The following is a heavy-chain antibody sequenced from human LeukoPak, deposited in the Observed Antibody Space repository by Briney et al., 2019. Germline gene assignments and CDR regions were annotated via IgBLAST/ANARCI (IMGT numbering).Heavy chain of an antibody. J-gene: IGHJ4*02. Sequence: GGSLRLSCAGSGFMFTSYALSWVRQAPGKGLEWVSAISGSGGSTYYADSVKGRFTISRDNSKNTLYLQMNSLRAEDTAVYYCAKDPDYYDSSGYFDYWGQGTLVTVSS. CDR3: AKDPDYYDSSGYFDY. CDR1: GFMFTSYA. CDR2: ISGSGGST. D-gene: IGHD3-22*01. V-gene: IGHV3-23*01.